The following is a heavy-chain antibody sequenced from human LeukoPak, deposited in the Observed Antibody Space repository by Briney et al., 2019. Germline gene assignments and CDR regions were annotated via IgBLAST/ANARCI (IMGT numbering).Heavy chain of an antibody. CDR1: GYTFSGDH. CDR3: ARDRNLYSGSFAS. D-gene: IGHD1-26*01. CDR2: INPSSGAT. V-gene: IGHV1-2*06. J-gene: IGHJ4*02. Sequence: ASVKVSCKASGYTFSGDHMHWVRQAPGQGLEWMGRINPSSGATHFAQSFQGRVTMARDTSIGTAYMELSRLTSDDTAVYYCARDRNLYSGSFASWGQGTLVTVSS.